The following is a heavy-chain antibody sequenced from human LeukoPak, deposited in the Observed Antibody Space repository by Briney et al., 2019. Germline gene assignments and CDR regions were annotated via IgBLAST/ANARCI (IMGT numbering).Heavy chain of an antibody. Sequence: ASVKVSCKASGYTFTSFAINWVRQAPGQGLEWMGWINTNTGNPTYAQGSTGRFVFSLDTSVSTAYLQISSLKAEDTAVYYCAREVFGGLWFGEAYFDYWGQGTLVTVSS. V-gene: IGHV7-4-1*02. CDR3: AREVFGGLWFGEAYFDY. J-gene: IGHJ4*02. CDR2: INTNTGNP. CDR1: GYTFTSFA. D-gene: IGHD3-10*01.